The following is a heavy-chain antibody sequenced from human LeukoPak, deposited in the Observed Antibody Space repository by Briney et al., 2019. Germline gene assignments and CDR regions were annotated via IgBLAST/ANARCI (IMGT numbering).Heavy chain of an antibody. D-gene: IGHD5-18*01. CDR2: INHSGST. CDR1: GGSFSGYY. Sequence: SETLSLTCAVYGGSFSGYYWSWIRQPPGKGLEWIGEINHSGSTNYNPSLKSRVTILVDTSKNQFSLKLGSVTAADTAVYYCAGYNVDTAMAEYYFDYWGQGTLVTVSS. J-gene: IGHJ4*02. V-gene: IGHV4-34*01. CDR3: AGYNVDTAMAEYYFDY.